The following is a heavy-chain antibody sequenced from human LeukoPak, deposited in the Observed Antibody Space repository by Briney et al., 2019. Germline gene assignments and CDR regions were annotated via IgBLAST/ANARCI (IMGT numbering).Heavy chain of an antibody. CDR2: INQDGSEK. V-gene: IGHV3-7*05. CDR3: AREYYSDSSGSDY. Sequence: GTSLRLSCAAFGFIFSSYWMSWVRQAPGKGLEWVANINQDGSEKYSVDSVKGRFTISRDNAKNSLYLQMNSLRAEDTAVYYCAREYYSDSSGSDYWGQGTLVTVSS. CDR1: GFIFSSYW. J-gene: IGHJ4*02. D-gene: IGHD3-22*01.